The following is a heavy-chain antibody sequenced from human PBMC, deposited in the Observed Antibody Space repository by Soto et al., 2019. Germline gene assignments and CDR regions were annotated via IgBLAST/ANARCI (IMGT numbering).Heavy chain of an antibody. CDR1: GGSISSGGYS. D-gene: IGHD3-3*01. CDR2: IYHSGST. V-gene: IGHV4-30-2*01. J-gene: IGHJ6*02. CDR3: SRGGIFGVGPMDV. Sequence: SETLSLTCAVSGGSISSGGYSWSWIRQPPGKGLEWIGYIYHSGSTYYNPSLKSRVTISVDRSKNQFSLKLSSVTAADTAVYYCSRGGIFGVGPMDVWGQGTTVTVSS.